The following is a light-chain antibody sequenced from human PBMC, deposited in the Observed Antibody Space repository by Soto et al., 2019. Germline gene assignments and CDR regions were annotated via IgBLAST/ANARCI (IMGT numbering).Light chain of an antibody. CDR3: QQYGSSAYT. V-gene: IGKV3-20*01. J-gene: IGKJ2*01. Sequence: EIVLKQSPGTLSLSPGERATLSCRASQSVSSSYLAWYQQKPGQAPRLLIYGASSRATGIPVRFSGSGSGTDFTLTISILEPEDFAVYYCQQYGSSAYTFGQGTKLEIK. CDR2: GAS. CDR1: QSVSSSY.